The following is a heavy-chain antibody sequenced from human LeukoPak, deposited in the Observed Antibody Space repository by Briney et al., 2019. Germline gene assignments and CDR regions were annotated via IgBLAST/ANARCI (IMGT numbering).Heavy chain of an antibody. Sequence: GGSLRLSCAASGFTFDDYAMHWVRQAPGKGLEWVSLISWDGGSTYYADSVKGRFTISRDNSKNSLYLQRNSLRAEDTALYYCARGGPDSSGYYYVPDYWGQGTLVTVSS. CDR2: ISWDGGST. CDR1: GFTFDDYA. J-gene: IGHJ4*02. CDR3: ARGGPDSSGYYYVPDY. V-gene: IGHV3-43D*03. D-gene: IGHD3-22*01.